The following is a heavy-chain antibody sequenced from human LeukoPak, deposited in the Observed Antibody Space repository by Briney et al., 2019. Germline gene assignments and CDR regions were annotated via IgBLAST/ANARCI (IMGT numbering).Heavy chain of an antibody. D-gene: IGHD2-15*01. CDR1: GGTFSSYA. CDR2: IIPIFGTA. J-gene: IGHJ6*03. V-gene: IGHV1-69*05. Sequence: GASVKVSCKASGGTFSSYAISWVRLAPGQGREWMGRIIPIFGTANYAQKFEGRVTITTDESTGTAYMELSSLRSEDTAVYYCARTDCSGGSCYRGYYYYYMDVWGKGTTVTVSS. CDR3: ARTDCSGGSCYRGYYYYYMDV.